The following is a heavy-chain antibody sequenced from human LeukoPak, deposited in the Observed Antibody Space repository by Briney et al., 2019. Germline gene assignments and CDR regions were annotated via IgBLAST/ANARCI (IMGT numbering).Heavy chain of an antibody. CDR2: ISAYNGNT. Sequence: ASVKVSCKASGYTFTSYGISWVRQAPGQGLERMGWISAYNGNTNYAQKLQGRVTMTTDTSTSTAYMELRSLRSDDTAVYYCARDRAYDILTGYYNEAEFDYWGQGTLVTVSS. J-gene: IGHJ4*02. CDR1: GYTFTSYG. V-gene: IGHV1-18*01. CDR3: ARDRAYDILTGYYNEAEFDY. D-gene: IGHD3-9*01.